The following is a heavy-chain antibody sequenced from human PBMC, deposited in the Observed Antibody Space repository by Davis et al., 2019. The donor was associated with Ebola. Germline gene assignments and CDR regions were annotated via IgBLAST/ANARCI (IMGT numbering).Heavy chain of an antibody. CDR2: ITTSSSYI. CDR1: GFTFSSYS. V-gene: IGHV3-21*04. CDR3: AKDRMTTVTTGAWAHIYYYYYGMDV. J-gene: IGHJ6*02. Sequence: GGSLRLSCAASGFTFSSYSMNWVRQAPGKGLEWVSFITTSSSYIHYADSVKGRFTISRDNSRNTLYLQMNSLRAEDAAVYYCAKDRMTTVTTGAWAHIYYYYYGMDVWGQGTTVTVSS. D-gene: IGHD4-17*01.